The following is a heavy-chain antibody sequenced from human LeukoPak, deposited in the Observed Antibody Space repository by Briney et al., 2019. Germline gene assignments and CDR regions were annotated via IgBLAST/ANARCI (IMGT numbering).Heavy chain of an antibody. J-gene: IGHJ4*02. V-gene: IGHV4-59*01. CDR3: ARLVDWGIGY. D-gene: IGHD3/OR15-3a*01. CDR1: GXSXXSNY. CDR2: IFXXGSX. Sequence: SETLSLTCTVSGXSXXSNYXXXXXXPXXXGLEWISYIFXXGSXNYNPSLQSRVTISVDTSKNQFSLKLSSVTAADTAVYYCARLVDWGIGYWGQGTLVTVSS.